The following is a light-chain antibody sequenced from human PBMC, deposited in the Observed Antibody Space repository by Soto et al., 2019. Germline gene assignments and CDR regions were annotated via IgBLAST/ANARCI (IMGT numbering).Light chain of an antibody. CDR1: TSDIGTNA. V-gene: IGLV1-44*01. J-gene: IGLJ1*01. Sequence: QSVLTQPPSASGTPGPIVTVSCSGSTSDIGTNAVNWFQHLPGTAPRLLIYTNNQRPSGVPDRFSGSKSGTSASLAISGLQSEDEATYYCATWHDSFYVFXTGTKLTVL. CDR2: TNN. CDR3: ATWHDSFYV.